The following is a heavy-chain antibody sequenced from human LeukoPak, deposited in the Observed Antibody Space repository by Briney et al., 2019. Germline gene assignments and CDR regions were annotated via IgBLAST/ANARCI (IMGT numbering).Heavy chain of an antibody. D-gene: IGHD6-6*01. CDR3: ASIYYYYYYMDV. CDR2: IYYSGST. V-gene: IGHV4-59*04. Sequence: KPSEPLSLTCTVSGGSVSRYYWSWIRQPPGKRLEWIGYIYYSGSTYYNPSLKSRVTITVDTSKNQFSLKLTSVTAADTAVYYCASIYYYYYYMDVWGKGTTVTISS. J-gene: IGHJ6*03. CDR1: GGSVSRYY.